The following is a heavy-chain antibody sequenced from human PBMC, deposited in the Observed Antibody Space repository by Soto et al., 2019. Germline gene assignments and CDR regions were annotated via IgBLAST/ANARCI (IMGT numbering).Heavy chain of an antibody. CDR2: IWYDGSYT. Sequence: SLRLSCEASRFTFSSSGTHWVLRSPFNGLELVAVIWYDGSYTYYADCVKGRFTISRDNSKNTLYLQMNSLRAEDTAVYHCASGRGNYFYYMEVWGKRTTVTVS. D-gene: IGHD3-10*01. CDR3: ASGRGNYFYYMEV. V-gene: IGHV3-33*01. J-gene: IGHJ6*03. CDR1: RFTFSSSG.